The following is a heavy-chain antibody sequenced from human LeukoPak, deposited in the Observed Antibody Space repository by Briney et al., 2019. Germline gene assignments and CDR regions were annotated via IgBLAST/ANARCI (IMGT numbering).Heavy chain of an antibody. D-gene: IGHD2-21*01. CDR1: GGSISSYY. J-gene: IGHJ3*02. CDR2: IYYSGST. Sequence: SETLSLTCTVSGGSISSYYWSWIRQPPGKGLEWIGYIYYSGSTNYNPSLKSRVTISVDTSKNQLSLKLSSVTAADTAVYYCASMGIVVVGSGAFDIWGQGTMVTVSS. CDR3: ASMGIVVVGSGAFDI. V-gene: IGHV4-59*01.